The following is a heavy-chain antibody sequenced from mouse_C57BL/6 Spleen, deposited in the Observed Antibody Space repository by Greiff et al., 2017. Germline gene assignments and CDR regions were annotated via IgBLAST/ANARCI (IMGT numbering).Heavy chain of an antibody. CDR3: ARGSNYDWYFDV. CDR2: IYPGSGST. CDR1: GYTFTSYW. J-gene: IGHJ1*03. Sequence: QVQLQQPGAELVKPGASVKMSCKASGYTFTSYWITWVKQRPGQGLEWIGDIYPGSGSTNYNEKFKSKATLTVDTSSSTAYMQLRSLTSEDSAVYYCARGSNYDWYFDVWGTGTTVTVSS. V-gene: IGHV1-55*01. D-gene: IGHD2-5*01.